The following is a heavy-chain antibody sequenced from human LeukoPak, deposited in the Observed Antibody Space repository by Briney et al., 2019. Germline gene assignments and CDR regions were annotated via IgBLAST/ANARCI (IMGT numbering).Heavy chain of an antibody. CDR1: GGSISSGFYY. J-gene: IGHJ5*02. CDR3: ATHPKSCTRGIFITGKACWFDP. CDR2: IYYSGTT. V-gene: IGHV4-39*01. Sequence: SETLFLTCTVSGGSISSGFYYWGWIRQPPGKGLEWIGSIYYSGTTYYNPSLKSRVTISVDTSRNQFSLKLSSVTAADTAVYYCATHPKSCTRGIFITGKACWFDPWGQGTLVTVSS. D-gene: IGHD3-10*01.